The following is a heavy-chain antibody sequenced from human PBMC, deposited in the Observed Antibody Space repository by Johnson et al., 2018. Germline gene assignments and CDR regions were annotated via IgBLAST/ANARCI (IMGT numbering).Heavy chain of an antibody. CDR1: GFIFDEFA. D-gene: IGHD4-17*01. Sequence: VQLVESGGGLAQPGGSLRLSCTASGFIFDEFAMHWVRHAPGKGLEWVSSISWTGEIRGYADFVRGRFTISRDNTKNSISLQMNSLRVEDTALYFCAKDRSVNTDAFDVWGQGTMVTVSS. V-gene: IGHV3-9*01. CDR2: ISWTGEIR. CDR3: AKDRSVNTDAFDV. J-gene: IGHJ3*01.